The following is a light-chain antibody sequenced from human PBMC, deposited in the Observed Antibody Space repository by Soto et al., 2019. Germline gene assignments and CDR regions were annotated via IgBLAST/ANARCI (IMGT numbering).Light chain of an antibody. J-gene: IGLJ1*01. CDR2: EVS. CDR1: SSDVGSYNL. V-gene: IGLV2-23*02. CDR3: CSYASISPFSV. Sequence: QSVLTQPASVSGSPGQSITISCTGTSSDVGSYNLVSWYQQHPGKAPKLMIYEVSKRPSGVSNRFSGSKSGNTASLTISGLQAEDESDYYRCSYASISPFSVFGTASKVSVL.